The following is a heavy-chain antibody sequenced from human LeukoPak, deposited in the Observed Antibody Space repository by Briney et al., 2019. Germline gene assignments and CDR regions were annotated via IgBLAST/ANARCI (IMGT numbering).Heavy chain of an antibody. J-gene: IGHJ4*02. Sequence: SQTLSLTCIVSRGSISNNFFWSWIRQPPGKGLDWIGYIHHSGKTYFHPSHKSRVTISVDMSKNQFSLKLSPVTAADTAVYYCARLKLDCTSAACHTGYFDYWGQGTLVTV. D-gene: IGHD2-2*02. CDR3: ARLKLDCTSAACHTGYFDY. V-gene: IGHV4-30-4*08. CDR1: RGSISNNFF. CDR2: IHHSGKT.